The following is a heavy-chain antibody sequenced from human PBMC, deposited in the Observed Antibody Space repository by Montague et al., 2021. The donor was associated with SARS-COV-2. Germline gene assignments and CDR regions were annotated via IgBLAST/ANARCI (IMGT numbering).Heavy chain of an antibody. D-gene: IGHD6-19*01. J-gene: IGHJ6*02. CDR3: ARGADRYYFYVMDV. Sequence: NEYAVSVNSRITINPDTSKNQFSLQVNSVTPEDTAVYYCARGADRYYFYVMDVWGQGTTVTVSS. CDR2: N. V-gene: IGHV6-1*01.